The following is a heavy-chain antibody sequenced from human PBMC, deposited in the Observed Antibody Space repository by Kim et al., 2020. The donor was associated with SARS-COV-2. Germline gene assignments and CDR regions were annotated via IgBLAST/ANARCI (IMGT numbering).Heavy chain of an antibody. CDR3: AGVVWFGESLYYYYGMDV. J-gene: IGHJ6*02. CDR1: GGSFSGYY. V-gene: IGHV4-34*01. CDR2: INHSGST. D-gene: IGHD3-10*01. Sequence: SETLSLTCAVYGGSFSGYYWSWIRQPPGKGLEWIGEINHSGSTNYNPSLKSRVTISVDTSKNQFSLKLSSVTAADTAVYYCAGVVWFGESLYYYYGMDVWGRATTVTVSS.